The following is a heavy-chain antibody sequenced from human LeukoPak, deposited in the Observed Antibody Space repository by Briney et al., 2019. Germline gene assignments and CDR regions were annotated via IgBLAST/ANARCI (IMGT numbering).Heavy chain of an antibody. CDR3: ARDPWFGEKNCYFDY. Sequence: PGGSLRLSCAASGFTFSSYEMNWVRQAPGKGLEWVSYISSRGSTIYYVDSVKGRFTISRDNAKNSLYLQMNSLRAEDTAIYYCARDPWFGEKNCYFDYWGQGTLVTVSS. D-gene: IGHD3-10*01. J-gene: IGHJ4*02. V-gene: IGHV3-48*03. CDR2: ISSRGSTI. CDR1: GFTFSSYE.